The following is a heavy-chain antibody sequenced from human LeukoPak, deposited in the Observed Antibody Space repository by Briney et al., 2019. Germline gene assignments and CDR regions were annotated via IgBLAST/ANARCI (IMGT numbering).Heavy chain of an antibody. CDR2: ISYIGST. V-gene: IGHV4-59*01. CDR1: GGSISRYY. D-gene: IGHD6-19*01. Sequence: SETLSLTCTVSGGSISRYYWSWLRQPPRQGLEGVGYISYIGSTNYNPSLKSRVTISVDTSKNQFSLKLSSVTAADTAVYYCARDRSGWYVGVGYFDYWGQGTLVTVSS. J-gene: IGHJ4*02. CDR3: ARDRSGWYVGVGYFDY.